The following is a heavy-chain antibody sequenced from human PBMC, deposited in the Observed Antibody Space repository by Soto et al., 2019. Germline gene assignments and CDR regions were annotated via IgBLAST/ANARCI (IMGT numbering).Heavy chain of an antibody. CDR2: ISGSGDST. J-gene: IGHJ4*02. D-gene: IGHD6-19*01. V-gene: IGHV3-23*01. CDR3: AKERSRGWSFDY. CDR1: GFTFSTYA. Sequence: EVQLLESGGGLVQPGGSLRLSCAASGFTFSTYAMNWVRQAPGKGLEWVSGISGSGDSTYYADSVKGRFTVSRDNSKNTLYLQMNSLRGEDTAVFDCAKERSRGWSFDYWGQGTLVTVSP.